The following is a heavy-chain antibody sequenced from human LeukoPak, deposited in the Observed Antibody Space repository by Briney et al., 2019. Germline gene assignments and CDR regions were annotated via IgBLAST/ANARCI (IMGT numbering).Heavy chain of an antibody. CDR1: GFTFSSYS. D-gene: IGHD5-18*01. CDR3: ARADTAMAAADY. J-gene: IGHJ4*02. V-gene: IGHV3-21*01. Sequence: GGSLRLSCAASGFTFSSYSMNWVRQAPGKGLEWVSSISSSSSYIYYADSVKGRFTIPRDNAKNSLYLQMNSLRAEDTAVYYCARADTAMAAADYWGQGTLVTVSS. CDR2: ISSSSSYI.